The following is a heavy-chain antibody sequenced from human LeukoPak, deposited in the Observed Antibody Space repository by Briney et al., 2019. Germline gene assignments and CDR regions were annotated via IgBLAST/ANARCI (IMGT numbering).Heavy chain of an antibody. V-gene: IGHV3-74*01. CDR3: ARAHSSGWSSWFDP. D-gene: IGHD6-19*01. CDR1: GFTFSSYW. Sequence: GGSLRLSCAASGFTFSSYWMHWVRQAAGKGLVWVSRINSDGSSTSYADSVKGRFTIYRDNAKNTLYLQMNSLRAEDTAVYYCARAHSSGWSSWFDPWGQGTLVTVSS. J-gene: IGHJ5*02. CDR2: INSDGSST.